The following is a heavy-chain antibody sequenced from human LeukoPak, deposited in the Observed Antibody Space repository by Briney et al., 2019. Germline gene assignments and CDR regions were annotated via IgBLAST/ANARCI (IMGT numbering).Heavy chain of an antibody. D-gene: IGHD3-9*01. V-gene: IGHV1-69*13. J-gene: IGHJ4*02. Sequence: ASVKVSCKASGYTFTSYGISWVRQAPGQGLEWMGGIIPIFGTANNAQKFQGRVTITADESTSTAYMELSSLRSEDTAVYYCARGKGEYYDILTGYYATDYWGQGTLVTVAS. CDR3: ARGKGEYYDILTGYYATDY. CDR1: GYTFTSYG. CDR2: IIPIFGTA.